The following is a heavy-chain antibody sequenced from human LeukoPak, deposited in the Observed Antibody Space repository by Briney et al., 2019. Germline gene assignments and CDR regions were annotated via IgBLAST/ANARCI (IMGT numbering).Heavy chain of an antibody. V-gene: IGHV1-18*04. D-gene: IGHD5-24*01. Sequence: ASVKVSYKASGFTFTSYGFNWVRQAPGQGLEWMGWISAYSGNTNFAQKFQGRVTMTTDTSTRTVYMELRSLRSDDTAVYYCARDGVEMATYYYYAMDVWGQGTTVTVSS. CDR3: ARDGVEMATYYYYAMDV. CDR1: GFTFTSYG. J-gene: IGHJ6*02. CDR2: ISAYSGNT.